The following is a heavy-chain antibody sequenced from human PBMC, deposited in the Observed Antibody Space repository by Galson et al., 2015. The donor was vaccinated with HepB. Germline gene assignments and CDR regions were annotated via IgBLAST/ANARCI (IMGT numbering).Heavy chain of an antibody. V-gene: IGHV1-69*10. CDR1: GRTFSSYA. Sequence: SVKVSCKASGRTFSSYAISWVRQAPGQGLEWMVGIIPNLGIAKYAQKFEGRVTITADKSKSTAYMELSSLRAEDTAVYYCASVGYQLLSGGGDTNYYYYYMDVSGKATTVTVSS. J-gene: IGHJ6*03. CDR3: ASVGYQLLSGGGDTNYYYYYMDV. D-gene: IGHD2-2*01. CDR2: IIPNLGIA.